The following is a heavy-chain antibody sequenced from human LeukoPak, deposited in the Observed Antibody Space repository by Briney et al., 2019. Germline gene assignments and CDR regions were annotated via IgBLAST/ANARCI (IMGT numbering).Heavy chain of an antibody. CDR2: ISSSGSTI. CDR1: GFTFSSCE. V-gene: IGHV3-48*03. D-gene: IGHD3-9*01. J-gene: IGHJ4*02. Sequence: QSGGSLRLSCAASGFTFSSCEMNWVRQAPGKGLEWVSYISSSGSTIYYADSVKGRFTISRDNAKNSLYLQMNSLRAEDTAVYYCARAARHLRYPDYWGQGTLVTVSS. CDR3: ARAARHLRYPDY.